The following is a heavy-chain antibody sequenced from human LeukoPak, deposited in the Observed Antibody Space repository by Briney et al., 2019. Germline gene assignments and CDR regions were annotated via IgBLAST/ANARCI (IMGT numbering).Heavy chain of an antibody. CDR3: AKDPIADYDILTGRFDP. J-gene: IGHJ5*02. V-gene: IGHV3-23*01. Sequence: GGSLRLSCVASGFPFSNYAMTWVRQAPGKGLEWVSAISGSGDRTYYADSVKGRFTISRDNHKNTLYLQMNSLRAEDTAVYYCAKDPIADYDILTGRFDPWGQGTLVTVSS. CDR1: GFPFSNYA. CDR2: ISGSGDRT. D-gene: IGHD3-9*01.